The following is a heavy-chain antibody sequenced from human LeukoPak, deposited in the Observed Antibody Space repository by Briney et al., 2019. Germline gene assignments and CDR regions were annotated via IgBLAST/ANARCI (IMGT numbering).Heavy chain of an antibody. CDR2: ISGSGGST. J-gene: IGHJ4*02. V-gene: IGHV3-23*01. CDR3: ARGSRGYSYGPFIG. D-gene: IGHD5-18*01. Sequence: GGSLRLSCAASGFTFSSYAMSWVRQAPGKGLEWVSAISGSGGSTYYADSVKGRFTISRDNSKNTLYLQMNSLRAEDTAVYYCARGSRGYSYGPFIGWGQGTLVTVSS. CDR1: GFTFSSYA.